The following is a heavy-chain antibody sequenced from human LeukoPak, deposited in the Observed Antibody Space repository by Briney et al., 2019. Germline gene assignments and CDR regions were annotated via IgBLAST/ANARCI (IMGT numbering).Heavy chain of an antibody. Sequence: GGSLRLSCEASGFSMSVYWMSWVRQAPGKGLEWVGNIKQDGSERNYVDSVKGRFTISRDNAKKSLYLQMNSLRAEDTAEYYCARDWGAYYHFFDYWGQGTLVTVSS. V-gene: IGHV3-7*01. CDR3: ARDWGAYYHFFDY. CDR2: IKQDGSER. D-gene: IGHD3-22*01. CDR1: GFSMSVYW. J-gene: IGHJ4*02.